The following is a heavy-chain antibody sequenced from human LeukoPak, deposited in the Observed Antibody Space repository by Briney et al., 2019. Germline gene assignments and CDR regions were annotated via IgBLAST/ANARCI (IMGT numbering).Heavy chain of an antibody. CDR1: GFTFSSYG. CDR2: IRYDGSNK. D-gene: IGHD2-8*01. V-gene: IGHV3-30*02. CDR3: ARGPTNGQAFDY. J-gene: IGHJ4*02. Sequence: GGSLRLSCAASGFTFSSYGMHWVRQAPGKGLEWVTFIRYDGSNKYYTDSVKGRFTISRDNAKNSLYLQMDRMRAEDTAVYYCARGPTNGQAFDYWGQGTLVSVSS.